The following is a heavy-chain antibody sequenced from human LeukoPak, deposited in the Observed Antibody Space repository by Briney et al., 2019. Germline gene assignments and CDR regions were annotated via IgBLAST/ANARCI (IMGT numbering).Heavy chain of an antibody. J-gene: IGHJ4*02. V-gene: IGHV3-23*01. Sequence: GGSLRLSCTASGFTFSSYAMSWVRQAPGKGLEWVSVMSGSGGTTYYADSVKGRFTVPRDNSKNTLYLQINSLRAEDTAVYYCANPNSSGFYFSIRFDYWGQGTLVTVSS. D-gene: IGHD3-22*01. CDR2: MSGSGGTT. CDR3: ANPNSSGFYFSIRFDY. CDR1: GFTFSSYA.